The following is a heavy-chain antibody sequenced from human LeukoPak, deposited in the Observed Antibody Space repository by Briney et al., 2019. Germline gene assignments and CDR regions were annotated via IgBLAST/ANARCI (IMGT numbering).Heavy chain of an antibody. J-gene: IGHJ2*01. CDR3: ARTGYYGYHPKWYFDL. CDR2: IYPGDGDT. CDR1: GYSFTNYW. Sequence: GESLKISCEGSGYSFTNYWIGWVRQMPGKGLEWMGIIYPGDGDTRYSPSFRGQVTISVDKSISTAYMQWNSLKASDTAMYYCARTGYYGYHPKWYFDLWGRGTLVTVSS. V-gene: IGHV5-51*01. D-gene: IGHD5-12*01.